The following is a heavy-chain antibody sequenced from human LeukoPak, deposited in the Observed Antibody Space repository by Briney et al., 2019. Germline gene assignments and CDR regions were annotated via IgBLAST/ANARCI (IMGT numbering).Heavy chain of an antibody. Sequence: PGGSLRLSCAASGFTFSSYSMNWVRQAPGKGLEWVSYISSSSSTIYYADSVKGRFTISRDNAKNSLYLQMNSLRAEDTAVYYCARVIYSYPALPPDYWGQGTLVTVSS. D-gene: IGHD5-18*01. CDR2: ISSSSSTI. J-gene: IGHJ4*02. V-gene: IGHV3-48*04. CDR1: GFTFSSYS. CDR3: ARVIYSYPALPPDY.